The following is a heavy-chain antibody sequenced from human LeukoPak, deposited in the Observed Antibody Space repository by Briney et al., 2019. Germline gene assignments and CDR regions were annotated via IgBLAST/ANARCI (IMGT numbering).Heavy chain of an antibody. Sequence: SETLSLTCAVYGGSFSGYYWSWIRQPPGKGLEWIGEINHSGSTNYNPSLKSRVTISVDTSKNQFSLKLSSVTAADTAVYYCAKGSGLGYGDYYYYGMDVWGQGTTVTVSS. V-gene: IGHV4-34*01. CDR1: GGSFSGYY. CDR3: AKGSGLGYGDYYYYGMDV. CDR2: INHSGST. J-gene: IGHJ6*02. D-gene: IGHD4-17*01.